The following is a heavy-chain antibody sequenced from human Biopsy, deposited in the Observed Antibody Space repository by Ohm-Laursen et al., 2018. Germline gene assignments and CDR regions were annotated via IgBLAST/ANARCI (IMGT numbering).Heavy chain of an antibody. CDR3: ATDGAGSYNEN. D-gene: IGHD3-10*01. Sequence: SLRVSCAASGFTFGDYYMSWIRQAPGKGLEWLSYISGSGVTKMYADSVKGRFTVSRDNAKNSLYLEMNNLTVEDTAVYYCATDGAGSYNENWGQGTLVSVSS. J-gene: IGHJ4*02. CDR2: ISGSGVTK. V-gene: IGHV3-11*01. CDR1: GFTFGDYY.